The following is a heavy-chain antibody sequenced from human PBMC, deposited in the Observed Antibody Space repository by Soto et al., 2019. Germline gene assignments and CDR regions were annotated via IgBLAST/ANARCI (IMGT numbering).Heavy chain of an antibody. CDR1: GGTFSSHA. D-gene: IGHD2-2*03. CDR2: IIPIFGTT. CDR3: GSVGYCSSTNCLFYYYHYGMDV. J-gene: IGHJ6*02. Sequence: SVKVSCKASGGTFSSHAISWVRQAPGRGLEWMGGIIPIFGTTNYAQNFRARVTITADESTSTAYMELSSLTSEDTAVYYCGSVGYCSSTNCLFYYYHYGMDVWCQGTTVTVSS. V-gene: IGHV1-69*13.